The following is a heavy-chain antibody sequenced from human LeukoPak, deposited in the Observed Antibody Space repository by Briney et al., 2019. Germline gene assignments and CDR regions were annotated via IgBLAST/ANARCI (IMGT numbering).Heavy chain of an antibody. D-gene: IGHD6-19*01. CDR3: ARESESSGWYDY. Sequence: GGSLRLSCAASGFTFSDYYMSWFRQAPGKGLECVSYISTSSSYANYADSVKGRFTISRDNAKNSLYLQMNSLRAEDTAVYYCARESESSGWYDYWGQGTLVTVSS. CDR2: ISTSSSYA. J-gene: IGHJ4*02. CDR1: GFTFSDYY. V-gene: IGHV3-11*05.